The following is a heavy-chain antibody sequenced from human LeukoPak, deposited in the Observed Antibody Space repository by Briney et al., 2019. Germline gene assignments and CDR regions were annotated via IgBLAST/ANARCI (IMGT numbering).Heavy chain of an antibody. CDR2: IRYDGSNK. Sequence: GGSLRLSCAASGFTFSSYGMHWVRQAPGKGLEWVAFIRYDGSNKYYADSVKGRFTISRDNSKNTLYLQMNSLRAEDTAVYYCAKDWIAAPSNWFDPWGQGTLVTVSS. V-gene: IGHV3-30*02. CDR3: AKDWIAAPSNWFDP. J-gene: IGHJ5*02. CDR1: GFTFSSYG. D-gene: IGHD6-13*01.